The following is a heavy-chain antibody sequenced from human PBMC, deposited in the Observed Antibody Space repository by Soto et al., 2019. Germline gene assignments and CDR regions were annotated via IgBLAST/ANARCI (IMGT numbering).Heavy chain of an antibody. CDR3: VSLWSVTGSRDY. D-gene: IGHD1-20*01. CDR2: IRDKVHSYTT. V-gene: IGHV3-72*01. J-gene: IGHJ4*02. CDR1: GLTFSDHY. Sequence: EVQLVESGGGLVQPGGSLRLSCAVSGLTFSDHYMGWVRQAPGKGLDWVGRIRDKVHSYTTEYAASVKGRFTISRDDSRISLYLQMNSLKMDDTAVFYCVSLWSVTGSRDYWGRGTLVTVSS.